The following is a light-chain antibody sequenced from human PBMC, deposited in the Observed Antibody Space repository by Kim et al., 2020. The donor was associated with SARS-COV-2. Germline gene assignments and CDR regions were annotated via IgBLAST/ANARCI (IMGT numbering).Light chain of an antibody. Sequence: GQRVTISCAGSSSNIGSNYVYWYQQLPGTAPKLLIYRNNQRPSGVPDRFSGSKSGTSASLAISGLRSEDEADYYCAAWDDSLSGWVFGGGTKLTVL. V-gene: IGLV1-47*01. CDR3: AAWDDSLSGWV. CDR2: RNN. CDR1: SSNIGSNY. J-gene: IGLJ3*02.